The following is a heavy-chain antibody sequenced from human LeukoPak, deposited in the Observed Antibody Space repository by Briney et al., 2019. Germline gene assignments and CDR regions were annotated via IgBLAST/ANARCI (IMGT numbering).Heavy chain of an antibody. CDR3: ARHLSGVTGYTYGRGIDY. CDR1: GFTFSSYR. CDR2: ISGSGGST. V-gene: IGHV3-23*01. Sequence: GGSLRLSCAASGFTFSSYRMSWVPQAPGKGLEWVSAISGSGGSTYYADSVKGQFTISRDNSKNTLYLQMNSLRAEDTAVYFCARHLSGVTGYTYGRGIDYWGQGTLVTVSS. D-gene: IGHD5-18*01. J-gene: IGHJ4*02.